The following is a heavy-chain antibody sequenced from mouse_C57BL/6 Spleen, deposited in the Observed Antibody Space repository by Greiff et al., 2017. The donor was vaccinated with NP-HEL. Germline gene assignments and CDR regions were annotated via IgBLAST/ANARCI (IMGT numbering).Heavy chain of an antibody. CDR2: IRLKSDNYAT. CDR1: GFTFSNYW. Sequence: EVKLMESGGGLVQPGGSMKLSCVASGFTFSNYWMNWVRQSPEKGLEWVAQIRLKSDNYATHYGESVKGRFTISRDDCKGSVYLKMRGLRAEDTGIYYFTPVEPFAYWGQGTVVTVSA. CDR3: TPVEPFAY. J-gene: IGHJ3*01. V-gene: IGHV6-3*01.